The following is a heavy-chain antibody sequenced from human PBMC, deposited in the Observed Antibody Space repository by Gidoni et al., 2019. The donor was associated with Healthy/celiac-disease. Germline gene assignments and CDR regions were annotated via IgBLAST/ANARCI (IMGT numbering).Heavy chain of an antibody. V-gene: IGHV3-23*01. CDR1: GFTFSSHA. CDR2: ISGSGGST. CDR3: AKDPQDSGYLTFDAFDI. Sequence: EVQLLDSGGGLVQPGGALRLSCAASGFTFSSHAMNWVRQAPGKGLEWDSAISGSGGSTYYADSVKGRFTISRDNSKNTLYLQMNSLRAEDTAVYYCAKDPQDSGYLTFDAFDIWGQGTMVTVSS. J-gene: IGHJ3*02. D-gene: IGHD5-12*01.